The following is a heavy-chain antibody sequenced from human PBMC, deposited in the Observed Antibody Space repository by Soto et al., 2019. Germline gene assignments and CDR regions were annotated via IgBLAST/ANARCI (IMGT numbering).Heavy chain of an antibody. J-gene: IGHJ6*02. D-gene: IGHD1-26*01. CDR1: GGSISSSSYY. CDR2: MHYSGHT. CDR3: ASLVGAIPRYGMDV. V-gene: IGHV4-39*07. Sequence: SETLSLTCTVSGGSISSSSYYWAWIRQPPGKGLEWIGSMHYSGHTDYTPSLKSRLTISVDTSKNQFSLKLTSVRAEDTAVYYCASLVGAIPRYGMDVWGQGTTVTVSS.